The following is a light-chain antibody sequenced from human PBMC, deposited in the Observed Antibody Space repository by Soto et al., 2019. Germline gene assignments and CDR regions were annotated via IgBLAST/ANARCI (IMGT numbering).Light chain of an antibody. V-gene: IGKV3-20*01. J-gene: IGKJ5*01. CDR1: QSFSSSY. CDR3: QQYGSSQIT. CDR2: DAS. Sequence: EIVLTQSPGTLSLSPGERATLSCRASQSFSSSYLAWYQHKPGQAPRLLIYDASSRATGIPDRFSGSGSGTDFTLTISRLEPEDFAVYYCQQYGSSQITFGQGTRLEI.